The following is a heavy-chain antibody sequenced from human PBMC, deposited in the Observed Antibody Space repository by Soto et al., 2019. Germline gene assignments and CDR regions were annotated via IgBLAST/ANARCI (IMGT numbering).Heavy chain of an antibody. CDR1: GGSFSGYY. D-gene: IGHD2-15*01. V-gene: IGHV4-34*01. J-gene: IGHJ4*02. Sequence: PSETLSLTCAVYGGSFSGYYWSWIRQPPGKGLEWIGEINHSGSTNYNPSLKSRVTISVDTSKNQFSLKLSSVTAADTAVYYCARGYCSGGSCQFYYFDYWGQGTLVTVSS. CDR2: INHSGST. CDR3: ARGYCSGGSCQFYYFDY.